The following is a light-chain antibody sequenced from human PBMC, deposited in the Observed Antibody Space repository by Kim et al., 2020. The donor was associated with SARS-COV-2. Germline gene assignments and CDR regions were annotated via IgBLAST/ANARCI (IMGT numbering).Light chain of an antibody. CDR1: NIGSKS. Sequence: YELIQPPSVPVAPGKTARITCGGNNIGSKSVQWYQQKPGQAPVVVIKDDSDRPSGIPERFSGSNSGNTATLTISRVEAGDEDDYYCQVWDNPSDHFVFGAGTKVTVL. CDR2: DDS. J-gene: IGLJ1*01. V-gene: IGLV3-21*04. CDR3: QVWDNPSDHFV.